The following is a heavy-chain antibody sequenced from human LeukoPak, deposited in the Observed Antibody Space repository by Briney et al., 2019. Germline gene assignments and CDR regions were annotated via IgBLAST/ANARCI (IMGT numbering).Heavy chain of an antibody. Sequence: SETLSLTCTVSGGSISSGGYYWSWIRQPPGKGLEWIGYIYYSGTTNYNPSLKSRVTISVDTSKNQFSLKLSSVTAADTAVYYCAKEGSYYDSNGYVDYWGQGTLVTVSS. V-gene: IGHV4-61*08. CDR1: GGSISSGGYY. J-gene: IGHJ4*02. CDR2: IYYSGTT. CDR3: AKEGSYYDSNGYVDY. D-gene: IGHD3-22*01.